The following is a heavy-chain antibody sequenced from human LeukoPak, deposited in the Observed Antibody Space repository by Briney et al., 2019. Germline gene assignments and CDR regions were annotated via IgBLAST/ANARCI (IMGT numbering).Heavy chain of an antibody. Sequence: SETLSLTCIVSGVSISSYYWSWIRQPPGQGLEWIAYFSYGGITNYNPFLRSRVTISMDTSKNQFSLKLSSVTAADTAVYYCARIPITIFGVVSYRNWFDPWGQGTLVTVSS. D-gene: IGHD3-3*01. J-gene: IGHJ5*02. CDR3: ARIPITIFGVVSYRNWFDP. CDR1: GVSISSYY. V-gene: IGHV4-59*01. CDR2: FSYGGIT.